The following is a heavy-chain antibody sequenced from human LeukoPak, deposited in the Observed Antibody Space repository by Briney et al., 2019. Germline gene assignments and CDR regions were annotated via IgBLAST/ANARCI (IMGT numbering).Heavy chain of an antibody. CDR2: ISGSGGST. J-gene: IGHJ4*02. Sequence: GGPLTLSCAPSGFPLSTYAVIGLRHTREEAVMWVSAISGSGGSTYYADSVKGRFTISKDNSKNTLYLQMNSLRAEDTAVYYCAKDRGFGEYFPFFYWGQGTLVTVSS. V-gene: IGHV3-23*01. CDR1: GFPLSTYA. CDR3: AKDRGFGEYFPFFY. D-gene: IGHD3-10*01.